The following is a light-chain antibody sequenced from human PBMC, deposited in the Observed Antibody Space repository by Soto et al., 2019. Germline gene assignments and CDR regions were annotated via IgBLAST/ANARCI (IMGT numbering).Light chain of an antibody. J-gene: IGKJ4*02. CDR3: QQVKTYPLT. V-gene: IGKV1-9*01. CDR1: QDISSH. CDR2: TAS. Sequence: DIQLTQSPSFLSASVGDRVTITCRASQDISSHLAWYQQKPGKAPKLLIYTASTLQSGVPSGIGGSGSGTALSLTITSLQHEDFATYYCQQVKTYPLTFGGGTKVEIK.